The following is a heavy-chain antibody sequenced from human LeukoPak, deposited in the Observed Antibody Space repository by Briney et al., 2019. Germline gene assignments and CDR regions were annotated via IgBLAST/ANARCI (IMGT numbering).Heavy chain of an antibody. CDR3: ARMITIFGVVNLDYYYYMDV. V-gene: IGHV4-4*07. J-gene: IGHJ6*03. D-gene: IGHD3-3*01. CDR2: IYTSGST. Sequence: SETLSLTCTISGGSISSYYWSWIRQPPGKGLEWIGRIYTSGSTNYNPSLKSRVTMSVDTSKNQFSLKLSSVTAADTAVYYCARMITIFGVVNLDYYYYMDVWGKGTTVTVSS. CDR1: GGSISSYY.